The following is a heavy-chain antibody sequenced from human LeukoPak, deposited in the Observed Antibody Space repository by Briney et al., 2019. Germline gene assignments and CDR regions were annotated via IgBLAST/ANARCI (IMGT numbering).Heavy chain of an antibody. V-gene: IGHV3-15*01. CDR3: TTDRIKWLLPSGVDY. J-gene: IGHJ4*02. Sequence: GGSLRLSCAASGFTFSNAWMSWVRQAPGKGLEWVGRIKSKTDGGTTDYAAPVKGRFTISRDDSKNTLYLQMNSLKTEDTAVYYCTTDRIKWLLPSGVDYWGQGTLVTVSS. CDR1: GFTFSNAW. CDR2: IKSKTDGGTT. D-gene: IGHD3-22*01.